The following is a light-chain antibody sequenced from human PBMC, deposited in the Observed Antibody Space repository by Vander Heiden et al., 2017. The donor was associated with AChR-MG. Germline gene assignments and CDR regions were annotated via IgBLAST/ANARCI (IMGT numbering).Light chain of an antibody. V-gene: IGKV1-39*01. J-gene: IGKJ1*01. CDR2: AAS. Sequence: DIQMTQSPSSLSASVGDRVTITCRASQSISSYLNWYQQKPGKAPNLLIYAASSLQSGVPSRFSGSGSGTDFTLTISSLQPEDFATYYCQQYYSTQWTFGQGTKVEIK. CDR3: QQYYSTQWT. CDR1: QSISSY.